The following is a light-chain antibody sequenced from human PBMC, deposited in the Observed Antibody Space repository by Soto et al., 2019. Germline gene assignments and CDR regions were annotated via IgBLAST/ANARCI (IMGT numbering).Light chain of an antibody. CDR2: GAS. Sequence: EIVLTQSLGTLSLSPGPGATLSCRASQSISSNFLALYQQKSGQAPRLLIHGASNRATGIPDRFSGSGSGTDFTLTITRLEPEDFAGYYCQQYGGSPRTFGQGTKVDI. CDR3: QQYGGSPRT. V-gene: IGKV3-20*01. J-gene: IGKJ1*01. CDR1: QSISSNF.